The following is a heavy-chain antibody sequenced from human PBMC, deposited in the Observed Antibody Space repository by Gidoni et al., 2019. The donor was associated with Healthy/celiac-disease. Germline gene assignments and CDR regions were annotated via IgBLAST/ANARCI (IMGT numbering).Heavy chain of an antibody. V-gene: IGHV5-51*03. J-gene: IGHJ6*02. CDR3: ARAPACDSNYWYYGMDV. CDR2: IYPGDSDT. D-gene: IGHD4-4*01. Sequence: EVQLVQSGAEVKQPGESLKISGKGSGYSFTRYWIGWVRQMPGKGLEWMGIIYPGDSDTRYSPSFQGQVTISADKSISTAYLQWSSLKASDTAMYYCARAPACDSNYWYYGMDVWGQGTTVTVSS. CDR1: GYSFTRYW.